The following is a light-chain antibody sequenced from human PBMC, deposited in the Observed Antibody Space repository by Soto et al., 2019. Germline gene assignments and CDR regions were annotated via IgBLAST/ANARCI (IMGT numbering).Light chain of an antibody. CDR3: KQYGGLPPWT. CDR2: GTS. CDR1: ASVSSNY. J-gene: IGKJ1*01. V-gene: IGKV3-20*01. Sequence: EIVLTQSPGTLSLSPGERATLSCRSSASVSSNYLAWYQQRPGQAPRVLIYGTSTRATGIPDRFSGSGSGTDFTLTISRLEPEDVGVYFCKQYGGLPPWTFGQGTKVDIK.